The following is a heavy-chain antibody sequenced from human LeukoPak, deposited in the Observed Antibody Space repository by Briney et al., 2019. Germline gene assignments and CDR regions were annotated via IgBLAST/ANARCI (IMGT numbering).Heavy chain of an antibody. CDR1: GFTFDDYG. D-gene: IGHD6-6*01. CDR3: AAVLAARTYYYYMDV. Sequence: GGSPRLSCAASGFTFDDYGMSWVRHAPGKGLEWVSGINWNGGSTVYADSVKGRFTISRDNAKNSLYLQMNSLRAEDTALYYCAAVLAARTYYYYMDVWGKGTTVTVSS. J-gene: IGHJ6*03. CDR2: INWNGGST. V-gene: IGHV3-20*04.